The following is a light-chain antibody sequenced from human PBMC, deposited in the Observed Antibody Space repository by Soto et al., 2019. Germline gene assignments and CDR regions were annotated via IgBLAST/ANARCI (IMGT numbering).Light chain of an antibody. Sequence: DVKITQSPSTLSGSIGDRVTITCRASQTSSSWLAWYQQKPGKAPKLLIYKASTLKSGVPSRFSGSGSGTEFTLTISSLQPDDFATYYCQHYNSYTEAFGQGTKV. CDR3: QHYNSYTEA. V-gene: IGKV1-5*03. J-gene: IGKJ1*01. CDR2: KAS. CDR1: QTSSSW.